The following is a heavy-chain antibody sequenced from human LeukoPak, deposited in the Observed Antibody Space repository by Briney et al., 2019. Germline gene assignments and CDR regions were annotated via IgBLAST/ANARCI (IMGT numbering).Heavy chain of an antibody. CDR1: LLTLSVHW. J-gene: IGHJ6*02. CDR2: RVGSRI. Sequence: GGSLRLSCAGSLLTLSVHWAHWVREAPGKGVVWASRVGSRISYADSVKGRFTISRDSDKNILYLQMNSLRAEDTAVYYCARGRYYAMDVWGQGTTVIVSS. V-gene: IGHV3-74*01. CDR3: ARGRYYAMDV.